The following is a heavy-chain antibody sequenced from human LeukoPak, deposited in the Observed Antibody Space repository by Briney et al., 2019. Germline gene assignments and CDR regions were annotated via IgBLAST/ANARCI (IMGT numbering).Heavy chain of an antibody. Sequence: GGSLRLSCAASRFTVMDNYMTWVRQAPGKGLEWVSVFYNTGYTYYADSVKGRFTISRDHSKNTLYLQMNTLRAEDTAVYYCAKESPSAGLEYWGQGTLVTVSS. CDR1: RFTVMDNY. D-gene: IGHD3-3*01. J-gene: IGHJ4*02. CDR2: FYNTGYT. CDR3: AKESPSAGLEY. V-gene: IGHV3-53*01.